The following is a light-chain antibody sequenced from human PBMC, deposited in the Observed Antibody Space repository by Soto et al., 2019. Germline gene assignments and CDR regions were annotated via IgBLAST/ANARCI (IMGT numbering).Light chain of an antibody. Sequence: QSALTHPASVSWSPGQSITISFTGTSGYVGVYYYFSWYQQLPGKAPKLMISEVSNRPSVFSNRFSGSKSLNTSYLTISWLQAEDEADYYCSSYTAGGTIFGTWTKVPVL. CDR1: SGYVGVYYY. CDR2: EVS. V-gene: IGLV2-14*01. CDR3: SSYTAGGTI. J-gene: IGLJ1*01.